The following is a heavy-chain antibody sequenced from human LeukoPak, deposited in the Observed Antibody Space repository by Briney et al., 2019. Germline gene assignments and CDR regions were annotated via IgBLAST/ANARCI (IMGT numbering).Heavy chain of an antibody. V-gene: IGHV3-13*01. CDR1: GFTFRYYD. CDR3: VRGGIRVSGIDAFDI. CDR2: IGIGDDT. D-gene: IGHD5/OR15-5a*01. J-gene: IGHJ3*02. Sequence: GGSLRLSCAASGFTFRYYDMHSVRQAPGRGLEWVSAIGIGDDTHYPDSVKGRLTISRENAKNSSYLQMSSLRDGDTAMYYCVRGGIRVSGIDAFDIWGQGTMVTVSS.